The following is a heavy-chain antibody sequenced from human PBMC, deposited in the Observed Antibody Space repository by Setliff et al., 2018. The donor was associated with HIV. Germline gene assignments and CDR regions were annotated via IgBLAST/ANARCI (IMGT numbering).Heavy chain of an antibody. Sequence: PSETLSLTCSVSGGSISRVGYYWSWIRQHPGKGLEWIGYITYSGITYYNPSLQGRVTMSVDTSKNEFSLKLSSVTASDTAVFYCARGVYCGGDCYRGADFWGQGTLVTVSS. CDR2: ITYSGIT. D-gene: IGHD2-21*02. CDR1: GGSISRVGYY. CDR3: ARGVYCGGDCYRGADF. J-gene: IGHJ4*02. V-gene: IGHV4-31*03.